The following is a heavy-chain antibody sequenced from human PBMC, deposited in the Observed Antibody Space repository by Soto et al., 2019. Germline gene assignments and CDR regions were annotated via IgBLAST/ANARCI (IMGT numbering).Heavy chain of an antibody. J-gene: IGHJ4*02. D-gene: IGHD2-21*02. CDR3: ARGGHVVVVTAALDY. CDR1: GDTFTDYY. Sequence: QVQLMQSGAEVKKPGASVKVSCKASGDTFTDYYIHWVRQAPGQGLEWMGTVNPSGGHTTYAQHFLGRGPXTXEXTSXTLYMELTSLTSDDTAIYYCARGGHVVVVTAALDYWGQGTLVTVSS. V-gene: IGHV1-46*01. CDR2: VNPSGGHT.